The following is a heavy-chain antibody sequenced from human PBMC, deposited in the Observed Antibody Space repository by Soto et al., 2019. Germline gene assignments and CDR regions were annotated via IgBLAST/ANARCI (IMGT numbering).Heavy chain of an antibody. V-gene: IGHV4-30-4*01. Sequence: SETLSLTCTVSGGSIKGGDNYWSWIRQSPGKGLEWIGDIYHSGTTHYNPSLQSRLTMSIDTSKSQFSLRLSSVTAADTAVYFCARVRRVVLHYFFDYWGQGALVTVSS. D-gene: IGHD2-15*01. CDR2: IYHSGTT. J-gene: IGHJ4*02. CDR3: ARVRRVVLHYFFDY. CDR1: GGSIKGGDNY.